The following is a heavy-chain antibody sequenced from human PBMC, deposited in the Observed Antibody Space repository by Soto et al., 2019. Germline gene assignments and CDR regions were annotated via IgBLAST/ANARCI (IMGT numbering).Heavy chain of an antibody. CDR2: ISDSGDTT. CDR3: ASKGAGYCSGGSCYYMGV. V-gene: IGHV3-23*01. Sequence: EVQLLDSGGGLVQPGGSLRLSCVASGFTFNNYGVSWVRQAPGKGLEWVSSISDSGDTTYYADSVKGRFTISRDNSKNTMYLQMNSLRVEDTALYYCASKGAGYCSGGSCYYMGVWGTGTTVAVSS. D-gene: IGHD2-15*01. J-gene: IGHJ6*03. CDR1: GFTFNNYG.